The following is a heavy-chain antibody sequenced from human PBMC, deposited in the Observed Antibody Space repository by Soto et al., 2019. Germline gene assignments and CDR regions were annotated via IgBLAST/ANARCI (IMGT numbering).Heavy chain of an antibody. CDR2: IIPIFGTA. D-gene: IGHD2-2*02. J-gene: IGHJ4*02. CDR3: ARAHLGYCSSTSCYTRFDY. CDR1: GGTFSSYA. V-gene: IGHV1-69*06. Sequence: GPSVKVSCKASGGTFSSYAISWVRQAPGQGLEWMGGIIPIFGTANYAQKFQGRVTITADKSTSTAYMELSSLRSEDTAVYYCARAHLGYCSSTSCYTRFDYWGQGTLVTVSS.